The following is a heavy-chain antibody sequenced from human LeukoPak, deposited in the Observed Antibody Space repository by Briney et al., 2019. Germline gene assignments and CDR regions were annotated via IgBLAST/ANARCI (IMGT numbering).Heavy chain of an antibody. CDR3: ARGGSGYYLGY. Sequence: GGSLRLSCAASGFTFSSYGMHWVRQAPGKGLDWVAFIHHDGSNKYYADSVKGRFTISRDNAKNSLYLQMNSLRAEDTAVYYCARGGSGYYLGYWGQGTLVTVSS. CDR2: IHHDGSNK. V-gene: IGHV3-30*02. D-gene: IGHD3-22*01. CDR1: GFTFSSYG. J-gene: IGHJ4*02.